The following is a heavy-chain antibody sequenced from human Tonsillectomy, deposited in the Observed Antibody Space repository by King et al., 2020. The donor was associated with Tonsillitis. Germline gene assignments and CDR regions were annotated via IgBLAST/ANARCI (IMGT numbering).Heavy chain of an antibody. Sequence: VQLVESGGGLVQRGGSLRLSCAASGFTFSNYAMNWVRQAPGKGLEWVSVTSGSGGSTYYADSVKGRFTISRDNSKNTMYLQMNRLRVEDTAVYYCAKTWELSHFDYWAQGTLVPVSS. D-gene: IGHD1-26*01. CDR2: TSGSGGST. CDR1: GFTFSNYA. V-gene: IGHV3-23*04. J-gene: IGHJ4*02. CDR3: AKTWELSHFDY.